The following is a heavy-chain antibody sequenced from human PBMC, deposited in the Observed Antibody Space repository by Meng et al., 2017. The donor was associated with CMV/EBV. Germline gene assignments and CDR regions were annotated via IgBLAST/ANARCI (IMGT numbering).Heavy chain of an antibody. V-gene: IGHV4-34*01. CDR1: GGSFSVYC. J-gene: IGHJ5*02. CDR3: ARGGNWFDP. CDR2: INHSGST. Sequence: QVQLQQGGEGLLSPSEAPSLTCAVYGGSFSVYCWGWIRQPPGKGLEWIGEINHSGSTNYNPSLKSRVTISVDTSKNQFSLKLSSVTAADTAVYYCARGGNWFDPWGQGTLVTVSS.